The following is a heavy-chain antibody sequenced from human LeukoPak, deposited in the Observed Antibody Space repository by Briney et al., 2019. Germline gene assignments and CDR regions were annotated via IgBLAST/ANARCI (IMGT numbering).Heavy chain of an antibody. V-gene: IGHV4-39*01. Sequence: SETLSLTCTVSGGSISSSSYYWGWIRQPPGKGLEWIGSIYYGGSTYYNPSLKSRVTISVDTSKNQFSLKLSSVTAADTAAYYCARRNWNYENWFDPWGQGTLVTVSS. CDR1: GGSISSSSYY. J-gene: IGHJ5*02. CDR3: ARRNWNYENWFDP. D-gene: IGHD1-7*01. CDR2: IYYGGST.